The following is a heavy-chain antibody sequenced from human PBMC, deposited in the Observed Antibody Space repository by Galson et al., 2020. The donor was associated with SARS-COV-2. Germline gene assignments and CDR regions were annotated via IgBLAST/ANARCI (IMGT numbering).Heavy chain of an antibody. CDR1: GFTFSSYA. J-gene: IGHJ5*02. Sequence: TGGSLRLSCAASGFTFSSYAMYWVRQAPGKGLEWVAVISYQVSNTYYADSGKGRFTISRDNSKNTLYLQMNSLRAEDTAVYYCARPYSGSYLGWVDPWGQGTLVTVSS. CDR3: ARPYSGSYLGWVDP. CDR2: ISYQVSNT. V-gene: IGHV3-30-3*01. D-gene: IGHD1-26*01.